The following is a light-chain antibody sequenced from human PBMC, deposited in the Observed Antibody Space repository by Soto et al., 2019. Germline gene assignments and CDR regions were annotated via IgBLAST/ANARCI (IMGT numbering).Light chain of an antibody. CDR2: DVT. CDR3: SSFTDGNNLV. J-gene: IGLJ1*01. CDR1: SSDIGGYNS. Sequence: QSALTQSPSASGSPGQSVTISCTGTSSDIGGYNSVSWYQQHPGNAPKVMIYDVTKRPSGVPDRFSGSKSGNTASLTVSALQAEDEDDYDCSSFTDGNNLVFGTGTKLTVL. V-gene: IGLV2-8*01.